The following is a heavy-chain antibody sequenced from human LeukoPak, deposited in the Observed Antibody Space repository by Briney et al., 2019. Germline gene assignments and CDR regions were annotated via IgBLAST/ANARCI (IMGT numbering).Heavy chain of an antibody. CDR1: GFTFSNYA. CDR2: ISGSGGST. Sequence: GGSLRLSCAASGFTFSNYAMSWVRQAPGKGLEWVSAISGSGGSTYYADSVKGRFTISRDNSKNTLYLQMNSLRAEDTAVYYCAKGSVYDFWSGYSRHLNYWGQGTLVTVSS. J-gene: IGHJ4*02. V-gene: IGHV3-23*01. CDR3: AKGSVYDFWSGYSRHLNY. D-gene: IGHD3-3*01.